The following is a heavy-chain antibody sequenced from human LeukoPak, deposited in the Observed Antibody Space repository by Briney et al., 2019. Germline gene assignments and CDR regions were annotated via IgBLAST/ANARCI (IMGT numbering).Heavy chain of an antibody. Sequence: SVKVSCTASGGTFSSYAISWVRQAPGQGLEWMGGIIPIFGTANYAQKFQGRVTITTDESTSTAYMELSSLRSEDTAVYYCARVLEWLFGWFDPWGQGTLVTVSS. CDR2: IIPIFGTA. CDR1: GGTFSSYA. D-gene: IGHD3-3*01. CDR3: ARVLEWLFGWFDP. J-gene: IGHJ5*02. V-gene: IGHV1-69*05.